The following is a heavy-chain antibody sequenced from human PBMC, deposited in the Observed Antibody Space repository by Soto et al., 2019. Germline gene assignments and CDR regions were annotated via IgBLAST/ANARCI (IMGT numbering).Heavy chain of an antibody. Sequence: QVQLVESGGGVVQPGRSLRLSCAASGFTFSSDGLLWVRQAPGKGLEWVAVISSDGSNKYHADSVKGRFTISRDNSMDTLYLQMHSLRFEDTAVYYCVRVPGYVGFTWNFDLWGRGTLVTVSS. D-gene: IGHD5-12*01. CDR3: VRVPGYVGFTWNFDL. CDR1: GFTFSSDG. V-gene: IGHV3-30-3*01. CDR2: ISSDGSNK. J-gene: IGHJ2*01.